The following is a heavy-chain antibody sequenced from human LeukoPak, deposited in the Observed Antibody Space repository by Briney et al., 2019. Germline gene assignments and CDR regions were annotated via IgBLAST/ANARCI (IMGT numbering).Heavy chain of an antibody. CDR2: ISYDEMYQ. CDR1: GFTFYRYG. CDR3: AKDRDYYGPGSYY. Sequence: GRSLRLSCAASGFTFYRYGMHWVRQAPGKGLEWVAGISYDEMYQYYGDSVKGRFTISRDNSQNTLFLQMNSLRAEDTAIYYCAKDRDYYGPGSYYWGEGTLVTVSS. J-gene: IGHJ4*02. D-gene: IGHD3-10*01. V-gene: IGHV3-30*18.